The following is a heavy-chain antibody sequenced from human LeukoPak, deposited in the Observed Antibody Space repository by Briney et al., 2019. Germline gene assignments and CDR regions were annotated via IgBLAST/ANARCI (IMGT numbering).Heavy chain of an antibody. D-gene: IGHD7-27*01. J-gene: IGHJ3*02. Sequence: GESLKISCKGSGYTFTGYYMHWVRQAPGQGLEWMGWINPNSGGTNYAQKFQGRVTMTRDTSISTAYMELSRLRSDDTAVYYCARDGDAGAFDIWGQGTMVTVSS. CDR2: INPNSGGT. CDR3: ARDGDAGAFDI. CDR1: GYTFTGYY. V-gene: IGHV1-2*02.